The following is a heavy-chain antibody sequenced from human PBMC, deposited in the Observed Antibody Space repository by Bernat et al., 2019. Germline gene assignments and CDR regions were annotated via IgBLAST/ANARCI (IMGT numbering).Heavy chain of an antibody. J-gene: IGHJ4*02. CDR2: INSDGSTT. Sequence: EVQLVESGGGLVQPGGSLRLSCAASGFTFGSSWMHWVRHAPGKGLVWVSRINSDGSTTSYADSVKGRFTISRDNAKNTLYLQMNSLRAEDTAVYYCARGNGWAFDYWGQGTLVTVSS. D-gene: IGHD6-19*01. V-gene: IGHV3-74*01. CDR3: ARGNGWAFDY. CDR1: GFTFGSSW.